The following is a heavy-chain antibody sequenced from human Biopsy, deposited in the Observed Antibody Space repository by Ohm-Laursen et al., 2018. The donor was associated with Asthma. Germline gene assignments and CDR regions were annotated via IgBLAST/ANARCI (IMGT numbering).Heavy chain of an antibody. CDR2: INYREDT. D-gene: IGHD6-19*01. CDR1: GGSFTHYF. Sequence: TLSLTCTISGGSFTHYFWMWIRQPPGKGLEWIGEINYREDTNYNPSLESRVSISVDTSTYHFSLRLNSVTAADTAVYYCVRGEEVAGTYFKDWDQGTLVTVSS. CDR3: VRGEEVAGTYFKD. V-gene: IGHV4-34*01. J-gene: IGHJ1*01.